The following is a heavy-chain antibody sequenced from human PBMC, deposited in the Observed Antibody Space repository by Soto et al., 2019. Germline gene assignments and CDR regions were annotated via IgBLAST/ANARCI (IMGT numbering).Heavy chain of an antibody. J-gene: IGHJ6*02. CDR2: INPNSGNT. CDR1: GYTFTSYD. V-gene: IGHV1-8*01. D-gene: IGHD3-3*01. CDR3: AVIWSGYYYYYYGMDV. Sequence: QVQLVQSGAEVKKPGASVKVSCKASGYTFTSYDINWVRQATGQGLEWMGWINPNSGNTGYAQKFQGRVTMTRNTSISTAYMELSSLRSEDTAVYYCAVIWSGYYYYYYGMDVWGQGTTVTVSS.